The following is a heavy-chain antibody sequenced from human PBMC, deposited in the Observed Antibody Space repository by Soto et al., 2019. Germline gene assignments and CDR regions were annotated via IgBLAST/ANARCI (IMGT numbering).Heavy chain of an antibody. CDR2: IDPRSGGT. V-gene: IGHV1-2*02. D-gene: IGHD3-10*01. J-gene: IGHJ4*02. CDR3: ATDDYGIFPY. CDR1: GSPFTTYY. Sequence: ASVKVSCKVSGSPFTTYYIHWVRQAPGQGLEWMGWIDPRSGGTVYEQKFQGRVTMTRDTSISTVYMDLSGLTSDDTALYYCATDDYGIFPYWGQGSLVTVSS.